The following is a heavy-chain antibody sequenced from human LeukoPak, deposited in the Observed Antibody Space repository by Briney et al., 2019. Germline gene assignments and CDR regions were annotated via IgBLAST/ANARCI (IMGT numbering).Heavy chain of an antibody. CDR3: AREVNGGYYFDY. D-gene: IGHD3-16*01. CDR2: IYYSGST. CDR1: GGSISSHY. Sequence: SETLSLTCTVSGGSISSHYWSWIRQPPGKGLEWIGYIYYSGSTNYNPSLKSRVTISVDTSKNQFSLKLSSVTAADTAVYYCAREVNGGYYFDYWGQGTLVTVSS. J-gene: IGHJ4*02. V-gene: IGHV4-59*11.